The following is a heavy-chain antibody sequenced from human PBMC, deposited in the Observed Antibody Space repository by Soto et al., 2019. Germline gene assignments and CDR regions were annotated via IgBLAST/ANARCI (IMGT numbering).Heavy chain of an antibody. D-gene: IGHD6-19*01. V-gene: IGHV3-30*18. Sequence: GGSLRLSCAASGFTFSSYGMHWVRQAPGKGLEWVAVISYDGSNKYYADSVKGRFTISRDNSKNTLYLQMNSLRAEDTAVYYCAKERSGGYYFDYWGQGTLVTVSS. CDR1: GFTFSSYG. CDR3: AKERSGGYYFDY. J-gene: IGHJ4*02. CDR2: ISYDGSNK.